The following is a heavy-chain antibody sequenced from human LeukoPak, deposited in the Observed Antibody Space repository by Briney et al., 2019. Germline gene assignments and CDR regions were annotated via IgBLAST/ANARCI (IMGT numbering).Heavy chain of an antibody. Sequence: ASVKVSCKASGYTFTSYGISWVRQAPGQGLEWMGWINPNSGGTNYAQKLQGRVTMTRDTSISTAYMELSRLRSDDTAVYYCARGGVATIAPGDYWGQGTLVTVSS. CDR3: ARGGVATIAPGDY. CDR1: GYTFTSYG. D-gene: IGHD5-12*01. J-gene: IGHJ4*02. CDR2: INPNSGGT. V-gene: IGHV1-2*02.